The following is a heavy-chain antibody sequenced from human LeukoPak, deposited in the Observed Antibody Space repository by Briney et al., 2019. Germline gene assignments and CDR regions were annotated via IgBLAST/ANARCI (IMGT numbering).Heavy chain of an antibody. CDR2: INHSGST. CDR3: ARGRIQLWTNFDY. CDR1: GGSFSGYY. J-gene: IGHJ4*02. V-gene: IGHV4-34*01. Sequence: SETLSLTCAVYGGSFSGYYWSWIRQPPGKGLEWIGEINHSGSTNYNPSLKSRVTISVDTSKNQFSLKLSSVTAADTAVYYCARGRIQLWTNFDYWGQGTLATVSS. D-gene: IGHD5-18*01.